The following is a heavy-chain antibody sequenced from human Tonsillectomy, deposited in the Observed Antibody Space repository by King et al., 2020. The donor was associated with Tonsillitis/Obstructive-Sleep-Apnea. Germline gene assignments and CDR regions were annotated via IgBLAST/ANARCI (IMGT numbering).Heavy chain of an antibody. CDR1: GGSISSYY. CDR2: IYYSGST. V-gene: IGHV4-59*01. D-gene: IGHD3-3*01. J-gene: IGHJ6*03. Sequence: QLQESGPGLVKPSETLSLTCTVSGGSISSYYWSWIRQPPGKGLEWIGYIYYSGSTNYNPSLKSRVTISVDTSKNQFSLKLSSVTAADTAVYYCARAGGSTYYDVWSGYYPDYYYYYMDVWGKGTTVTVSS. CDR3: ARAGGSTYYDVWSGYYPDYYYYYMDV.